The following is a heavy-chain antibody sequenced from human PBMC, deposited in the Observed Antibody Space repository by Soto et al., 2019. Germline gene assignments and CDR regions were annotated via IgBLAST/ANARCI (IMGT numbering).Heavy chain of an antibody. Sequence: GSGPTLVNPTQTLTLTCTFSGFSLSTSGMCVSWIRQPPGKALEWLARIDWDDDKYYSTSLKTRLTISKDTSKNQVVLTMTNMDPVDTATYYCARIRRNWNYVGFGMDVWGQGTTVTVS. J-gene: IGHJ6*02. V-gene: IGHV2-70*11. CDR2: IDWDDDK. CDR1: GFSLSTSGMC. D-gene: IGHD1-7*01. CDR3: ARIRRNWNYVGFGMDV.